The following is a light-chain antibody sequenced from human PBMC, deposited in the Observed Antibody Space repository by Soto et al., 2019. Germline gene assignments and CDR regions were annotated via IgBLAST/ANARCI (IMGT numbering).Light chain of an antibody. V-gene: IGLV2-23*01. J-gene: IGLJ2*01. CDR2: EGS. CDR3: CSYAGSQV. CDR1: SSDVGSYNL. Sequence: QSALTQPASVSGSPGQSITISCTGTSSDVGSYNLVSWYQQHPGKAPKLMIYEGSKRPSWVSNRFSGSKSGNTASLTISGLQAEDEADYYCCSYAGSQVFGGGTKLTVL.